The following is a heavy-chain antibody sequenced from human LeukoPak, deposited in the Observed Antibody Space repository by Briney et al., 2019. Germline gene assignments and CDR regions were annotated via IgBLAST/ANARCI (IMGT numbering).Heavy chain of an antibody. V-gene: IGHV4-34*01. J-gene: IGHJ5*02. CDR3: ARVPPKDIVVVPAASLVSGWFDP. Sequence: SETLSLTCAVYGGSFSGYYWSWIRQPPGKGLEWIGEINHSGSTNYNPSLKSRVTISVDTSKNQFSLKLSSVTAADTAVYYCARVPPKDIVVVPAASLVSGWFDPWGQGTLVTVSS. CDR1: GGSFSGYY. CDR2: INHSGST. D-gene: IGHD2-2*01.